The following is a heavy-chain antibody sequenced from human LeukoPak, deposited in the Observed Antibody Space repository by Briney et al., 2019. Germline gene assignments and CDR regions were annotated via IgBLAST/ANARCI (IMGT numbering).Heavy chain of an antibody. CDR2: IYYTGAT. CDR3: ARGYGRYFDY. D-gene: IGHD5-18*01. Sequence: SETLSLTCTVSNGSISSFYWTWIRQPPGKGLEWIGYIYYTGATDYNPSLRSRVTISVDTSKNQFSLKLSSVTAADTAVYYCARGYGRYFDYWGQGTLVTVSS. V-gene: IGHV4-59*01. CDR1: NGSISSFY. J-gene: IGHJ4*02.